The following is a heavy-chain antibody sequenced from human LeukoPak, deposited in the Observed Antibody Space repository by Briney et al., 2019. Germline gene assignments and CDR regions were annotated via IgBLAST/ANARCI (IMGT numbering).Heavy chain of an antibody. CDR2: VSGSGAGT. J-gene: IGHJ3*02. D-gene: IGHD3-10*01. V-gene: IGHV3-23*01. CDR1: GFTFSSYA. CDR3: VRDKRFPDDVFDI. Sequence: GGSLRVSCAASGFTFSSYAMSWVRQAPGKGLEWVSGVSGSGAGTYYADSVKGRFTISRDNSKNMLYLRMNSLRAEDTAVYYCVRDKRFPDDVFDIWGQGTMVTVSS.